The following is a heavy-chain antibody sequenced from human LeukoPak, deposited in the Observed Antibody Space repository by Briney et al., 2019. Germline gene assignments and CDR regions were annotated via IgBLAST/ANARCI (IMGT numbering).Heavy chain of an antibody. D-gene: IGHD3-9*01. CDR1: GFTFSSYD. J-gene: IGHJ4*02. Sequence: GGSLRLSCVASGFTFSSYDMHWVRQATGKGLEWVSAIGTAGDTYYPGSVKGRFTISRENAKNSLYLQMNSLRAGDTAVYYCARGPRGRLDYDILTGYPPAEFDYWGQGTLVTVSS. CDR2: IGTAGDT. V-gene: IGHV3-13*01. CDR3: ARGPRGRLDYDILTGYPPAEFDY.